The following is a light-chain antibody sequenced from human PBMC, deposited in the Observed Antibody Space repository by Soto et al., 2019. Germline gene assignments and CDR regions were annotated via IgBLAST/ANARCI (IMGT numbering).Light chain of an antibody. CDR2: GNN. CDR1: SSNIGAGYG. CDR3: QSYDITLSGVV. V-gene: IGLV1-40*01. J-gene: IGLJ2*01. Sequence: QPVLTQPPSVSGAPGQRVTLSCTGNSSNIGAGYGVHWYQQLPGTAPKLLIYGNNNRPSGVPDRFSGSKSGTSASLAITGLQADDEADYYCQSYDITLSGVVFGGGTKVTVL.